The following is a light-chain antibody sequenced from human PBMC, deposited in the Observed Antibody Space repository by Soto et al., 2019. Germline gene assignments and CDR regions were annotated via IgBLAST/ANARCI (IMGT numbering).Light chain of an antibody. CDR1: SSDVGGYNY. Sequence: QSALPQPPSASWSPGESVTISCTGTSSDVGGYNYVSWYQQHPGKAPKLMIYEVSKRPSGVPDRFSGSKSGNTASLTVSGLQAEDEADYYCSSYAGSNNLRVFGTGTKVTAL. J-gene: IGLJ1*01. CDR3: SSYAGSNNLRV. V-gene: IGLV2-8*01. CDR2: EVS.